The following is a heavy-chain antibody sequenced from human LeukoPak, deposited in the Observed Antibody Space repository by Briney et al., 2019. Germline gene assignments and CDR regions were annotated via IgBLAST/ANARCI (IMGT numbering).Heavy chain of an antibody. CDR3: ARLGCRGTSCYIGGLRYFDL. J-gene: IGHJ5*02. CDR2: IGSDNKP. Sequence: GGSLRQSWGGHGYQLCGHAVTSVRQAPGKGLEWVSSIGSDNKPHYSESVKGRFSISRDNSKSMLFLQLNSLRAEDTALYYCARLGCRGTSCYIGGLRYFDLWGRGTLVTVSS. D-gene: IGHD2-2*01. V-gene: IGHV3-23*05. CDR1: GYQLCGHA.